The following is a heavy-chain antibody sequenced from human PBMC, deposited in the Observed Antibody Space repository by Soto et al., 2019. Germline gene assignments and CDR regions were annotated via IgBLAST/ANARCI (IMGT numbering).Heavy chain of an antibody. CDR1: GITFSSYG. J-gene: IGHJ4*02. Sequence: QVQLVESGGGVVQPGRSLRLSCAASGITFSSYGMHWVRQAPGKGLEWVAIIWFDGSKEHYADSVKGRFTISRDNSRNTLSLQKNSLSAEDTAVYYCAKSSTSAYYPLLDYWGQGTLVTVSS. D-gene: IGHD3-22*01. V-gene: IGHV3-33*06. CDR3: AKSSTSAYYPLLDY. CDR2: IWFDGSKE.